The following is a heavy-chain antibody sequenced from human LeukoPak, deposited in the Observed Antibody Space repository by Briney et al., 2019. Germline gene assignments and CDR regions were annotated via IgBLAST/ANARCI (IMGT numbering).Heavy chain of an antibody. CDR3: ARAGYSYGYWCDY. CDR1: GYTFTSYD. D-gene: IGHD5-18*01. J-gene: IGHJ4*02. Sequence: ASVKVSCKASGYTFTSYDINWVRQATGQGLEWMGWMNPNSGNTGYAQKFQGRVTMTRDTSTSTVYMELSSLRSEDTAVYYCARAGYSYGYWCDYWGQGTLVTVSS. CDR2: MNPNSGNT. V-gene: IGHV1-8*01.